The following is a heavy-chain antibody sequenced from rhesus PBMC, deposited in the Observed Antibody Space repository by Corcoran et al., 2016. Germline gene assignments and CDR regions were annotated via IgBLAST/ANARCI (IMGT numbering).Heavy chain of an antibody. CDR1: GGSIIDSYR. CDR2: IDGSPRNT. V-gene: IGHV4S10*01. Sequence: QVQLQESGPGVVTSSETLSLACTVSGGSIIDSYRWSWIRQPPGKGLERIRYIDGSPRNTHYTPSSRSRVNISKDPSKNQFSLKLSCGTAADTAVFYCARIRGSDYYYFDYWGQGVRVTVSA. D-gene: IGHD6-25*01. CDR3: ARIRGSDYYYFDY. J-gene: IGHJ4*01.